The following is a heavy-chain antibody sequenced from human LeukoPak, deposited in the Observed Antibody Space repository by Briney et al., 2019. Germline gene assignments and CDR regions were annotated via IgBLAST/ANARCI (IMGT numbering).Heavy chain of an antibody. J-gene: IGHJ3*02. Sequence: SETLSLTCTVSGGSISSGYYWGWIRQPPGKGLEWIGSIYHSGSTYYNPSLKSRVTISVDTSKNQFSLKLSSVTAADTAVYYCARDTPPGYDFWSGYYHIWGQGTMVTVSS. V-gene: IGHV4-38-2*02. CDR1: GGSISSGYY. CDR2: IYHSGST. D-gene: IGHD3-3*01. CDR3: ARDTPPGYDFWSGYYHI.